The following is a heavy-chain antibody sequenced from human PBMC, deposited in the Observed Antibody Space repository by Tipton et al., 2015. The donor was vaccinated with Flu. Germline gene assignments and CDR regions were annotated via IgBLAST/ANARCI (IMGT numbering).Heavy chain of an antibody. CDR3: ARDPSLGMPDYFDS. CDR2: IYNDKYT. Sequence: TLSLTCTVSGDSIGSGYFWGWIRQPPGKGLEWIGYIYNDKYTKYNPSLKSRVTISVDTSKKQFSLQLRSVTAADTAVYYCARDPSLGMPDYFDSWGQGTLVTASS. D-gene: IGHD2-2*01. J-gene: IGHJ4*02. CDR1: GDSIGSGYF. V-gene: IGHV4-28*03.